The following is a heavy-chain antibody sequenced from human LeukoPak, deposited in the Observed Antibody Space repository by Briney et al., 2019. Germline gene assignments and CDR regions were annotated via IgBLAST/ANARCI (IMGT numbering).Heavy chain of an antibody. J-gene: IGHJ4*02. D-gene: IGHD1-26*01. CDR1: GYSFTSYW. CDR2: IYPDDSDT. CDR3: ARIYSGSYESFDY. Sequence: RPGESLKISCKGSGYSFTSYWIGWVRQLPGKGLEWMGIIYPDDSDTRYSPSFQGQVTISADKSISTAYLQWSSLKASDTAMYYCARIYSGSYESFDYWGQGTLVTVSS. V-gene: IGHV5-51*01.